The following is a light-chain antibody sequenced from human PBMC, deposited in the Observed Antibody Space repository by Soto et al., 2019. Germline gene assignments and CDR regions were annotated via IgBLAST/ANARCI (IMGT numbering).Light chain of an antibody. Sequence: EIVLTQSPGTLSLSPGERATLSCRASQSVSSSYLAWYQQKPDHAPRLLNYGASTRPTGIPDRFSGSGSGTDFTLTISRLEPEDFAVYYCQQYGSSPLTFGEGTKVEIK. CDR2: GAS. CDR3: QQYGSSPLT. V-gene: IGKV3-20*01. J-gene: IGKJ4*01. CDR1: QSVSSSY.